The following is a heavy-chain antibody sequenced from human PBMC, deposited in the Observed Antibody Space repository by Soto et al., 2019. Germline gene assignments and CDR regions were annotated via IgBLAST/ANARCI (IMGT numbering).Heavy chain of an antibody. J-gene: IGHJ3*02. CDR1: GFTFSSYG. CDR3: AKPHYYGSGTPPDDAFDI. Sequence: QVQLVESGGGVVQPGRSLRLSCAASGFTFSSYGMHWVRQAPGKGLEWVAVISYDGSNKYYADSVKGRFTISRDNSKNTLYLQMNGLRAEDTAVYYCAKPHYYGSGTPPDDAFDIWGQGTMVTVSS. D-gene: IGHD3-10*01. CDR2: ISYDGSNK. V-gene: IGHV3-30*18.